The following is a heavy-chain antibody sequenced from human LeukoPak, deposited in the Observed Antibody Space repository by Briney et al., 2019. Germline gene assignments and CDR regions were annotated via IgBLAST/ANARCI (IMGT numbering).Heavy chain of an antibody. Sequence: ASVKVSCKASGYTFTGYYMHWVRQAPGQGLEWMGWINPNSGGTNYAQKFQGRVTMTRDTSISTAYMELSRLRSDDTAVYYCARDKRRYCSSTSCSVVYWGQGTLVTVSS. J-gene: IGHJ4*02. V-gene: IGHV1-2*02. CDR2: INPNSGGT. CDR3: ARDKRRYCSSTSCSVVY. CDR1: GYTFTGYY. D-gene: IGHD2-2*01.